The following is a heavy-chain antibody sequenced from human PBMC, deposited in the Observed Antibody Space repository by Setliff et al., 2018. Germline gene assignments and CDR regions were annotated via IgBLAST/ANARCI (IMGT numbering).Heavy chain of an antibody. J-gene: IGHJ4*02. CDR3: ARSYHVDTAMVPHY. CDR2: IRYDGSIT. D-gene: IGHD5-18*01. V-gene: IGHV3-30*02. Sequence: PGGSLRLSCVASGFTFSNYGIHWFRQTPSKRLEWVAFIRYDGSITHYGDSVKGRFIISRDISKNTLYLQMNSLRAEDTAVYYCARSYHVDTAMVPHYWGQGTLVTVSS. CDR1: GFTFSNYG.